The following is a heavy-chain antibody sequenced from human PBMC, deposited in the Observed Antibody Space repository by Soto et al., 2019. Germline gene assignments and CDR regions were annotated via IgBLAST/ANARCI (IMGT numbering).Heavy chain of an antibody. CDR2: IIPIFGTA. V-gene: IGHV1-69*13. CDR1: GGTFSSYA. Sequence: SVKVSGKASGGTFSSYAISWVRQAPGQGLEWMGEIIPIFGTANYAQKFQGRVTITADESTSTAYMELSSLRSEDTAVYYCARDPYQLPRTHYYYYGMDVWGQGTTVTVSS. J-gene: IGHJ6*02. D-gene: IGHD2-2*01. CDR3: ARDPYQLPRTHYYYYGMDV.